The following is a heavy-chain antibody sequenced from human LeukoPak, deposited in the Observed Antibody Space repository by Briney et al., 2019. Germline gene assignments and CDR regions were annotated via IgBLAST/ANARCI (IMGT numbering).Heavy chain of an antibody. J-gene: IGHJ5*02. Sequence: GGSLRLSCAASGFTFSSYSMNWVRQARGRGLEWVSSISSRRSDIYYADSVKGRFTISRDNAKNSLYLQMNSLRAEDTAVYYCAIHLWFGGPAPPPAWFDPWGQGTLVTVSS. V-gene: IGHV3-21*01. CDR3: AIHLWFGGPAPPPAWFDP. CDR1: GFTFSSYS. CDR2: ISSRRSDI. D-gene: IGHD3-10*01.